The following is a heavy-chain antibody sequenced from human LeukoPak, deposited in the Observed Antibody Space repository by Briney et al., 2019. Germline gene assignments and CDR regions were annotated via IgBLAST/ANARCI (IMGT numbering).Heavy chain of an antibody. V-gene: IGHV5-10-1*01. Sequence: GESRKISCKGSGYGFTTYWITWVRQMPGKGLEWMGTIDPSDSYTNYSPSFQGHVSISVDKSISTAYLQWSSLKASDTAMYYCARHLYGSVTYNVDYWGQGTLVTVSS. CDR3: ARHLYGSVTYNVDY. CDR2: IDPSDSYT. CDR1: GYGFTTYW. J-gene: IGHJ4*02. D-gene: IGHD3-10*01.